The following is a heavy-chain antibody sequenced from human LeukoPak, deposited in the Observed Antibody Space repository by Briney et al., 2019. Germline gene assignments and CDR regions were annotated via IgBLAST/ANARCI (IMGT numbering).Heavy chain of an antibody. CDR1: GGSVSSGSYY. CDR2: IYYSGST. D-gene: IGHD1-26*01. V-gene: IGHV4-61*01. J-gene: IGHJ4*02. CDR3: ARGAPSGSYLDY. Sequence: PSETLSLTCTVSGGSVSSGSYYWSWIRQPPEKGLEWIGYIYYSGSTNYNPSLKSRVTIPVDTSKNQFSLKLSSVTAADTAVYYCARGAPSGSYLDYWGQGTLVTVSS.